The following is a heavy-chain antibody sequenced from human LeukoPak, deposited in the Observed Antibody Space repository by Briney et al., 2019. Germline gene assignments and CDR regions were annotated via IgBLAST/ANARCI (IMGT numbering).Heavy chain of an antibody. Sequence: GGSLRLSCAASGFTFNSYAIHWVRQAPGKGLEWVAVISYDGSNKYYAESVKGRFTISRDNAKNSLYLQMNSLRAEDTAVHYCARDPRAMGYFDYWGQGTLVTVSS. V-gene: IGHV3-30*04. D-gene: IGHD5-18*01. CDR3: ARDPRAMGYFDY. CDR2: ISYDGSNK. J-gene: IGHJ4*02. CDR1: GFTFNSYA.